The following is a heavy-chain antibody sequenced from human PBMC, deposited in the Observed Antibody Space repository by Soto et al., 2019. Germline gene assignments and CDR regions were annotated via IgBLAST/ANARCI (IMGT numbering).Heavy chain of an antibody. Sequence: ETLSLTCTVSGGSISSYYWSWIRQPPGKGLEWIGYMYNTGSTIYNPSLKSRVTISVDTSKNQFSLKLNSVTAADTAVYYCARDLWGYGGADCYPLDVWGQGTTVTLSS. D-gene: IGHD2-21*02. CDR1: GGSISSYY. J-gene: IGHJ6*02. V-gene: IGHV4-59*01. CDR2: MYNTGST. CDR3: ARDLWGYGGADCYPLDV.